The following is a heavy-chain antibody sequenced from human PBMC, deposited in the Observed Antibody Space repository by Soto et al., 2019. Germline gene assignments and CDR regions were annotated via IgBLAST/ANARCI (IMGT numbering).Heavy chain of an antibody. CDR1: GFTFSSYS. CDR3: AILAATRFSLYWFDP. D-gene: IGHD2-15*01. V-gene: IGHV3-48*01. J-gene: IGHJ5*02. Sequence: GGSLRLSCAASGFTFSSYSMNWVRQAPGKGLEWVSYISSSSSTIYYADSVKGRFTISRDNAKNSLYLQMNSLRGEDTAVYYCAILAATRFSLYWFDPWGQGTLVTVSS. CDR2: ISSSSSTI.